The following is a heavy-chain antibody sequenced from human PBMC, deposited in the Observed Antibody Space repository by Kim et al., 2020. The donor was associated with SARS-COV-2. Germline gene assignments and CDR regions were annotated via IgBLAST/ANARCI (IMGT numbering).Heavy chain of an antibody. D-gene: IGHD6-19*01. Sequence: ASGKGRFTISRDNSKNILYLQMNSLKGEDTAVYYCARGESRYATGLYHQDYWGQGTLVTVSS. V-gene: IGHV3-30*07. J-gene: IGHJ4*02. CDR3: ARGESRYATGLYHQDY.